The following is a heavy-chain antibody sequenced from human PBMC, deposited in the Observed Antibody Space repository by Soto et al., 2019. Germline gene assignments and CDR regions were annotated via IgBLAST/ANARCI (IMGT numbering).Heavy chain of an antibody. CDR2: IIPIFGTS. D-gene: IGHD3-10*01. CDR3: ASDPPRSGSYYTYFDY. J-gene: IGHJ4*02. CDR1: GGTFSSYA. Sequence: SVKVCCKASGGTFSSYAISLVRQAPGQGLEWMGGIIPIFGTSNYAQKFQGRVTITADESTSTAYMELSSLRSEDTAVYYCASDPPRSGSYYTYFDYWGQGTMVTVSS. V-gene: IGHV1-69*13.